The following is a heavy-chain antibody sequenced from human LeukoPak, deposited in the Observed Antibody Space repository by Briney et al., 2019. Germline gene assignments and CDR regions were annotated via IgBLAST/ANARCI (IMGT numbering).Heavy chain of an antibody. Sequence: PGGSLRLSCAASGFTFSSYSMNWVRQAPGKGLGWVSSISSSSSYIYYANSVKGRFTISRDNAKNSLYLQMNGLRAEDTAVYYCARDSGVFQLPYYFDYWGQGTLVTVSS. J-gene: IGHJ4*02. CDR1: GFTFSSYS. CDR2: ISSSSSYI. CDR3: ARDSGVFQLPYYFDY. D-gene: IGHD2-2*01. V-gene: IGHV3-21*01.